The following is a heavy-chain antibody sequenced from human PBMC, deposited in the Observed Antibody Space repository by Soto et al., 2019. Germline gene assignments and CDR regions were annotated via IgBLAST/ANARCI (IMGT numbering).Heavy chain of an antibody. V-gene: IGHV1-69*13. CDR3: ARVYVAGSPLQKNWFDP. J-gene: IGHJ5*02. D-gene: IGHD6-19*01. Sequence: SVKVSCKVSGGTFSSYAISWVRQAPGQGLEWMGGIIPIFGTANYAQKFQGRVTITADESTSTAYMEPSSLRSEDTAVYYCARVYVAGSPLQKNWFDPWGQGTLVTVSS. CDR1: GGTFSSYA. CDR2: IIPIFGTA.